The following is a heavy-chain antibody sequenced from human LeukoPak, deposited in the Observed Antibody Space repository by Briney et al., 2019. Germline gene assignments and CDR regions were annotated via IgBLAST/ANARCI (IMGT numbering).Heavy chain of an antibody. CDR1: GFTFSSYG. D-gene: IGHD3-10*01. Sequence: PGGSLRLSCAASGFTFSSYGMHWVRQAPGKGLEWVAVISYDGSNKYYADSVKGRFTISRDNSKNTLYLQMNSLRAEDTAVYYCARRRNYYGSGSYYTPSPDHDYWGQGTLVTVSS. CDR2: ISYDGSNK. V-gene: IGHV3-30*03. CDR3: ARRRNYYGSGSYYTPSPDHDY. J-gene: IGHJ4*02.